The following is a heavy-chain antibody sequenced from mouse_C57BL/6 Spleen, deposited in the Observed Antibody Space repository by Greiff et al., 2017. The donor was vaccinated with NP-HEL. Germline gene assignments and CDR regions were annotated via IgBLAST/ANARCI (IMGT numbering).Heavy chain of an antibody. Sequence: VQLQQPGAELVKPGASVKLSCKASGYTFTSYWMQWVKQRPGQGLEWIGEIDPSDSYTNYNQKFKGKATLTVDTSSSTAYMQLSSLTSEDSAVYYCARSHDGYLYYYAMDYWGQGTSVTVSS. D-gene: IGHD2-3*01. CDR3: ARSHDGYLYYYAMDY. CDR1: GYTFTSYW. J-gene: IGHJ4*01. CDR2: IDPSDSYT. V-gene: IGHV1-50*01.